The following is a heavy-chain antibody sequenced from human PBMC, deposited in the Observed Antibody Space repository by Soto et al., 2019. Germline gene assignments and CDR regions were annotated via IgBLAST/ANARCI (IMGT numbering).Heavy chain of an antibody. Sequence: EVQLVESGGGLVQPGGSLRLSCAASGFTFSSYSMNWVRQAPGKGLEWVSYISSSSSTIYYADSVKGRFTISRDNAKNSLYLQMNSLRDEDTAVYYCARDIWALGIQLWSNYYYYGMDVWGQGTTVTVSS. J-gene: IGHJ6*02. V-gene: IGHV3-48*02. CDR2: ISSSSSTI. CDR3: ARDIWALGIQLWSNYYYYGMDV. CDR1: GFTFSSYS. D-gene: IGHD5-18*01.